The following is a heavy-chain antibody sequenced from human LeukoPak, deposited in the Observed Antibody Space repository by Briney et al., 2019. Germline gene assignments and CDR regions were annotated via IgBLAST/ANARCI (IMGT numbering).Heavy chain of an antibody. V-gene: IGHV5-51*01. Sequence: GESLKISCQASGYTFTTYWIGWVRQMPGKGLECIGIIYPDDSDTTYSPSFQGQVTISADNSFRTAYLQWSSLKASDTAIYYCARLGGDTYYFGSASYPNWYFDLWGRGTLVTVSS. CDR3: ARLGGDTYYFGSASYPNWYFDL. CDR2: IYPDDSDT. CDR1: GYTFTTYW. J-gene: IGHJ2*01. D-gene: IGHD3-10*01.